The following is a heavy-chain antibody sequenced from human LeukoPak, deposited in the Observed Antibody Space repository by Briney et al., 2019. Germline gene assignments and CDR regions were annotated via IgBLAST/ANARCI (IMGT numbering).Heavy chain of an antibody. J-gene: IGHJ4*02. CDR3: TRNEV. CDR2: INRDGSVK. CDR1: GFVFSTSL. Sequence: GGSLRLSCAGSGFVFSTSLMSWVRQAPGKGLEWVANINRDGSVKDYLDSVKGRFAISRDNAENSLYLQMNNLRDEDTAVYYCTRNEVWGQGTLVTVSS. V-gene: IGHV3-7*01.